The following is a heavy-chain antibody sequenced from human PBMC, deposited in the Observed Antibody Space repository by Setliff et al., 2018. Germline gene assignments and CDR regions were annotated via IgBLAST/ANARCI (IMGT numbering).Heavy chain of an antibody. CDR3: VRALLWSGEGRFDP. Sequence: PSETLSLTCTVPGGSMSADYYWSWIRQPAGKGLEWIGHVHTDGSTSYNPSLKSRVIISVDTSKNQFSVKLSSVTAADTAVYYCVRALLWSGEGRFDPWGQGTLVTVS. CDR2: VHTDGST. J-gene: IGHJ5*02. V-gene: IGHV4-61*09. CDR1: GGSMSADYY. D-gene: IGHD3-10*01.